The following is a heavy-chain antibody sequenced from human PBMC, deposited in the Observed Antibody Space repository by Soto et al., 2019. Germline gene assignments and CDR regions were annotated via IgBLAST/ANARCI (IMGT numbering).Heavy chain of an antibody. Sequence: EVQLVESGGGLVKPGGSLRLSCAASGFTFSNAWMSWVRQAPGKGLEWVGRIKSKTDGGTTDYAAPVKGRFTISRDDSKNTLYLQMNSLKTEDTAVYYCTSSGYYYYYYMDVRGKGTTVTVSS. V-gene: IGHV3-15*01. CDR3: TSSGYYYYYYMDV. D-gene: IGHD3-10*01. CDR2: IKSKTDGGTT. CDR1: GFTFSNAW. J-gene: IGHJ6*03.